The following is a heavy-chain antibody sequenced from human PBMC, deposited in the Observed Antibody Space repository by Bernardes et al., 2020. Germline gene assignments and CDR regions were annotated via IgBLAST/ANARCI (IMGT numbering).Heavy chain of an antibody. CDR2: ISGSGGRT. CDR3: AYWHGSVSDFLGPYDY. D-gene: IGHD3-10*01. J-gene: IGHJ4*02. CDR1: GFTFRNYA. Sequence: GGSLRLSCAASGFTFRNYAMSWVRQAPGKGLEWVSTISGSGGRTNYADSVKGRFTISRDNSRSTLYLHMSSLSAEDTAVYICAYWHGSVSDFLGPYDYWGQGTPVTVSS. V-gene: IGHV3-23*01.